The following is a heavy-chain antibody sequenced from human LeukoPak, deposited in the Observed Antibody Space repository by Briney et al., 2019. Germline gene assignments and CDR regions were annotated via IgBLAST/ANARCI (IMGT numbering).Heavy chain of an antibody. V-gene: IGHV3-23*01. D-gene: IGHD5-18*01. CDR3: ARSSGYGFGYFDY. J-gene: IGHJ4*02. CDR2: ISGGGDIT. Sequence: PGGSLRLSCAASGFNFANHAMSWVRQTPGKGLEWVSAISGGGDITYYADSVKGRFTISRDNSKNTLYLQMNSLRAEDTAVYYCARSSGYGFGYFDYWGQGTLVTVSS. CDR1: GFNFANHA.